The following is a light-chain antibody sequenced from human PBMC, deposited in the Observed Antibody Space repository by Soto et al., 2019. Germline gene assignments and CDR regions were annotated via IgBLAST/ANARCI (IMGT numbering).Light chain of an antibody. Sequence: ETLLTQSPGTLSLSPGERATLSCWASQNVYDNRLAWYQHRPGQSPRVLIYAAYSRAPGIPDRFSGSAAGTDFTLTISRGEPEEVAVYYCHQYGNSPWAFGQGTKVEIK. V-gene: IGKV3-20*01. CDR2: AAY. CDR3: HQYGNSPWA. CDR1: QNVYDNR. J-gene: IGKJ1*01.